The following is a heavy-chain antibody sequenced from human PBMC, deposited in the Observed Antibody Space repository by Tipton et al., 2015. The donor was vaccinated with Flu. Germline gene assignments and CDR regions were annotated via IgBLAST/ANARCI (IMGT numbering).Heavy chain of an antibody. CDR3: ARAEIGDFDY. J-gene: IGHJ4*02. Sequence: TLSLTCTVSGGSITTYYWSWIRQSPGKGLEWIGYIYDSGSTNYNPSLKSRVTISVGTSNNRFSLNLTSVTAADTAVYYCARAEIGDFDYWGQGTLVTVSS. D-gene: IGHD2/OR15-2a*01. CDR1: GGSITTYY. CDR2: IYDSGST. V-gene: IGHV4-59*08.